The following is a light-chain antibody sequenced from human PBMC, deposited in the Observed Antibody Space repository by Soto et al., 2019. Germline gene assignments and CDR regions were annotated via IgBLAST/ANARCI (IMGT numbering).Light chain of an antibody. CDR3: QQYNSYSPWT. V-gene: IGKV1-5*01. J-gene: IGKJ1*01. CDR1: QSISSW. Sequence: DIPMTQSPSTLSASVGDRVTITCRASQSISSWLAWYQQKPGKAPKLLIYDASSLESGVPSRFSGSGSWTEFTLTISSLQPDDCATYYCQQYNSYSPWTFGQGTKVDIK. CDR2: DAS.